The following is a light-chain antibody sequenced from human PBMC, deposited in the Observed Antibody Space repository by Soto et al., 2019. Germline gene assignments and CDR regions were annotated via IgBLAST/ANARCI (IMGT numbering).Light chain of an antibody. V-gene: IGKV1-8*01. CDR1: RGISSY. Sequence: AIRMTQSPSSLSASTGDRVTITCRASRGISSYLAWYQQKPGKAPKLLIYAASTLQSGVPSRFSGSGSGTDFTLTISCLQPEDFATYYCQQYHSYPQTFGQGTKVDI. CDR3: QQYHSYPQT. CDR2: AAS. J-gene: IGKJ1*01.